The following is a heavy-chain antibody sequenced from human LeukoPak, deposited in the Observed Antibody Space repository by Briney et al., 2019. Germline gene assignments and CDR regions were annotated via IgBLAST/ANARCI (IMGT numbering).Heavy chain of an antibody. CDR3: ARERYYYGSGSPGAFDI. D-gene: IGHD3-10*01. V-gene: IGHV1-69*04. CDR2: IIPILGIA. Sequence: EASVKVSCKASGGTFSSYAISWVRQAPGQGLEWMGRIIPILGIANYAQKLQGRVTITADKSRSTAYMELRTPSSDDTAVYYCARERYYYGSGSPGAFDIWGQGTTVTVSS. CDR1: GGTFSSYA. J-gene: IGHJ3*02.